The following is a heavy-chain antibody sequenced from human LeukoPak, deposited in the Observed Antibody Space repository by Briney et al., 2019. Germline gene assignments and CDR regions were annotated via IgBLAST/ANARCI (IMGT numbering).Heavy chain of an antibody. V-gene: IGHV4-39*07. CDR2: VYYSGNT. CDR1: GGSISSSNYY. D-gene: IGHD3-22*01. J-gene: IGHJ3*02. Sequence: PSETLSLTCTVSGGSISSSNYYWGWIRQPPGKWLECIGSVYYSGNTYYNPSLKSRVTISADPSKNQFSLKLSSVTAADTAVYFCARGPYSYDSSGAFDIWGQGTMVTVSS. CDR3: ARGPYSYDSSGAFDI.